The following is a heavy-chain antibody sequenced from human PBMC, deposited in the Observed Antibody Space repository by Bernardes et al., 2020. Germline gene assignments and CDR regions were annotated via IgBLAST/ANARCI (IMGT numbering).Heavy chain of an antibody. J-gene: IGHJ4*02. CDR1: GFTFSSYT. Sequence: GGSLRLSCAASGFTFSSYTLSWVRQAPGQGLEWVSSISSTSRYIYYADSMKGRFTISRDNAKNSLFLQMNSLRAEDTAVYYCARDRYSSGSVFDYWGLGTLVTVSS. V-gene: IGHV3-21*01. CDR2: ISSTSRYI. CDR3: ARDRYSSGSVFDY. D-gene: IGHD6-25*01.